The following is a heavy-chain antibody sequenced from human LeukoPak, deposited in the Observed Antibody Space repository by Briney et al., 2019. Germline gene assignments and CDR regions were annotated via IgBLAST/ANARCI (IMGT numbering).Heavy chain of an antibody. V-gene: IGHV4-4*07. CDR1: GGSISSYY. J-gene: IGHJ5*02. CDR2: IYNDGRT. Sequence: SETLSLTCTVSGGSISSYYWSWMRQAAGKGLEWIGRIYNDGRTDYNPSLKNRVSMSVDTSKNQFSLRVTSVTAADTAVFYCVRDAGHGLAPAWGQGILVTVSS. CDR3: VRDAGHGLAPA.